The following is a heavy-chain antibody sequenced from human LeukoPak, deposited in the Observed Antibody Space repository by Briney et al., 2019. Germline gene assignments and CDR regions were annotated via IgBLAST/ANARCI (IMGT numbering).Heavy chain of an antibody. J-gene: IGHJ4*02. D-gene: IGHD3-22*01. CDR1: GFTFSNYG. Sequence: GGSLRLSCAASGFTFSNYGMHWVRQAPDKGLEWVAFLQNDGGDIHYADSVEGRFTISRDNSKNTLYLQMNSLRAEDTAVYYCAAEWLVGSFDYWGQGTLVTVSS. CDR2: LQNDGGDI. V-gene: IGHV3-30*02. CDR3: AAEWLVGSFDY.